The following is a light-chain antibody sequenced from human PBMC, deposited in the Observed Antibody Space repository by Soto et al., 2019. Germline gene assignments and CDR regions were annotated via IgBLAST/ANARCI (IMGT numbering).Light chain of an antibody. CDR1: QSIDRW. J-gene: IGKJ4*01. V-gene: IGKV1-5*03. CDR3: QHYYSYSLA. Sequence: DIQMTQSPPTLSASVGERVTITCRASQSIDRWVAWYQQKPGKGPKILVSKASTLQSGVPSRVSGSGSGTEYTLNISTMKPDDFTTYYGQHYYSYSLAFGGRT. CDR2: KAS.